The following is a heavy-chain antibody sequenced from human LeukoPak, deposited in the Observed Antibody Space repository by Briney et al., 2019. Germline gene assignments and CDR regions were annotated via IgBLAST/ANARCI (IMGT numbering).Heavy chain of an antibody. D-gene: IGHD2-15*01. CDR3: ARGRLGCSGGNCYRNWFDP. V-gene: IGHV4-34*01. CDR2: INHSGSI. CDR1: GGSFSGYY. Sequence: SETLSLTCVVYGGSFSGYYWSWIRQPPGKGLEWIGEINHSGSINYNPSLKSRVTISVDTSKNQFSLKLSSVTAADTAVYYCARGRLGCSGGNCYRNWFDPWGQGTLVTVSS. J-gene: IGHJ5*02.